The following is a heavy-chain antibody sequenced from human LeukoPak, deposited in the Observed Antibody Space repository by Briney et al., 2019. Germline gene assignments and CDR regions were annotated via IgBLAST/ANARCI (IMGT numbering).Heavy chain of an antibody. J-gene: IGHJ4*02. V-gene: IGHV1-69*06. D-gene: IGHD6-13*01. CDR2: IIPIFGTA. CDR3: ARGSIAAAGYFDY. CDR1: GGTFSSHA. Sequence: GASVKVSCKASGGTFSSHAISWVRQAPGQGLEWMGGIIPIFGTANYAQKFQGRVTITADKSTSTAYMELSSLRSEDTAVYYCARGSIAAAGYFDYWGQGTLVTVSS.